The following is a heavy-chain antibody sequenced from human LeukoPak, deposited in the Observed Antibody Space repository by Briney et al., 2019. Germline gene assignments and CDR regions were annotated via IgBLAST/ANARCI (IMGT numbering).Heavy chain of an antibody. V-gene: IGHV1-69*04. CDR2: IIPILGIA. Sequence: GASVKVSCKASGGTFISYTISWVRQAPGQGREWMGRIIPILGIANYAQKFQGRVTITADKSTSTAYMELSSLRSEDTAVYYCARDYGYCSSTSCSRNWFDPWGQGTLVTVSS. CDR1: GGTFISYT. J-gene: IGHJ5*02. CDR3: ARDYGYCSSTSCSRNWFDP. D-gene: IGHD2-2*03.